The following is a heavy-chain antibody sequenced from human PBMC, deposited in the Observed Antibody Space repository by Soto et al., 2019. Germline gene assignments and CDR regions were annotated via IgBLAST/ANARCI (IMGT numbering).Heavy chain of an antibody. D-gene: IGHD1-26*01. CDR2: ILPVLGIT. J-gene: IGHJ4*02. CDR3: AIPNNPTLAPGRDFFDY. V-gene: IGHV1-69*02. Sequence: QVHLVQSGAEVKKPGSSVKVSCKASGGTFSTFTITWLRQAPGQGLEWMGRILPVLGITNYAQKFQGRVTITADKSTSXXYMELSSLRSEDTAVFYCAIPNNPTLAPGRDFFDYWGQGTLVTVSP. CDR1: GGTFSTFT.